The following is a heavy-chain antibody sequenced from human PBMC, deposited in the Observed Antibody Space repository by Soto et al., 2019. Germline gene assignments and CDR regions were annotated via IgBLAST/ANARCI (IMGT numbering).Heavy chain of an antibody. V-gene: IGHV3-30-3*01. CDR1: GFTFSSYA. CDR2: ISYDGSNK. J-gene: IGHJ4*02. CDR3: ARDSSYYDYVWGSYREQYYFDY. D-gene: IGHD3-16*02. Sequence: QVQLVESGGGVVQPGRSLRLSCAASGFTFSSYAMHWVRQAPGKGLEWVAVISYDGSNKYYADSVKGRFTISRDNSKNTLYLQMNSLRAEDTAVYYCARDSSYYDYVWGSYREQYYFDYWGQGTLVTVSS.